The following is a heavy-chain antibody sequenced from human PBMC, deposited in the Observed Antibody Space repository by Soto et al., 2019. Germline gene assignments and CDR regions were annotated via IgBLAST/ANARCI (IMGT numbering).Heavy chain of an antibody. D-gene: IGHD2-21*02. CDR2: IWYDGSNK. CDR1: GFTFSSYG. CDR3: ARDGAGTGCGGDCYDPFDY. Sequence: QVQLVESGGGVVQPGRSLRLSCAASGFTFSSYGMHWVRQAPGKGLEWVAVIWYDGSNKYYADSVKGRFTISRDNSKNTLYLQMNSLRAEDTAVYYCARDGAGTGCGGDCYDPFDYWGQGTLVTVSS. V-gene: IGHV3-33*01. J-gene: IGHJ4*02.